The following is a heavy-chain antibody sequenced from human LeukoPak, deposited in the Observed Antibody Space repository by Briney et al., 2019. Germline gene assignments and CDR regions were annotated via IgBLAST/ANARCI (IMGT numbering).Heavy chain of an antibody. V-gene: IGHV1-69*13. CDR1: GGTFSSYA. CDR3: ARGGIKANYDILTGYYNSPNWFDP. D-gene: IGHD3-9*01. J-gene: IGHJ5*02. Sequence: SVKVSCKASGGTFSSYAISWVRQAPGQGLEWMGGIIPIFCIANYAQKFQGRVTITADESTSTAYMELSSLRSEDTAVYYCARGGIKANYDILTGYYNSPNWFDPWGQGTLVTVSS. CDR2: IIPIFCIA.